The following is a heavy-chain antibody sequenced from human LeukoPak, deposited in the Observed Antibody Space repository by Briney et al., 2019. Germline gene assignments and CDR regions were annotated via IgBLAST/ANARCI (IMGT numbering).Heavy chain of an antibody. CDR3: ARGAHYYGSGSDFDY. CDR2: IYYSGST. J-gene: IGHJ4*02. CDR1: GGSISSSSYY. V-gene: IGHV4-39*07. D-gene: IGHD3-10*01. Sequence: SETLSLTCTVSGGSISSSSYYWGWIRQPPGKGLEWIGSIYYSGSTYYNPSLKSRVTISVDTSKNQFSLKLSSVTAADTAVYYCARGAHYYGSGSDFDYWGQGTLVTVSS.